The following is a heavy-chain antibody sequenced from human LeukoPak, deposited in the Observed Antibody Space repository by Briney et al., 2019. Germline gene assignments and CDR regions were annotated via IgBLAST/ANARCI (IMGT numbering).Heavy chain of an antibody. D-gene: IGHD5-12*01. CDR1: GYTFTGYY. J-gene: IGHJ4*02. V-gene: IGHV1-2*06. CDR2: INPNSGGT. CDR3: ARERYSGYDYHQD. Sequence: ASVKVSCKASGYTFTGYYMHWLRQAPGQGLEWMGRINPNSGGTNYAQKFQGRVTMTRDTSISTAYMELSRLRSDDTAVSYCARERYSGYDYHQDWGQGTLVTVSS.